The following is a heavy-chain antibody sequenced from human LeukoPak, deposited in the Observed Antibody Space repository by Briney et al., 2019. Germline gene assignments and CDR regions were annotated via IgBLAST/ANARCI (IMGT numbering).Heavy chain of an antibody. D-gene: IGHD3-22*01. CDR2: ISGSGGST. CDR1: GFTFSSYA. Sequence: GGSLRLSCAASGFTFSSYAMSWVHQAPGKGLEWASAISGSGGSTYYADSVKGRFTISRDNSKNTLYLQMNSLRAEDAAVYYCARDPNYDSSGHWGQGTLVTVSS. J-gene: IGHJ4*02. CDR3: ARDPNYDSSGH. V-gene: IGHV3-23*01.